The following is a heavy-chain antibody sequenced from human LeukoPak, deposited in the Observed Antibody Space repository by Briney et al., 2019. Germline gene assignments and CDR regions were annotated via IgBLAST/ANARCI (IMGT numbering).Heavy chain of an antibody. CDR2: ISSSSSTI. CDR1: GFTFSSYS. CDR3: AREPTYYDFWSGSFSYFDY. Sequence: GGSLRLSCAASGFTFSSYSMNWVRQAPGKGLERVSYISSSSSTIYIADSVKGRFTISRDNAKNSLYLQMNSLRAEDTAVYYCAREPTYYDFWSGSFSYFDYWGQGTLVTVSS. D-gene: IGHD3-3*01. V-gene: IGHV3-48*01. J-gene: IGHJ4*02.